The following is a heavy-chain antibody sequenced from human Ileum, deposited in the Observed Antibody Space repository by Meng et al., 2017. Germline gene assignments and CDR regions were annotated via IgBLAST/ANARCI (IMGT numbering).Heavy chain of an antibody. CDR3: ARDHWGSLDY. CDR1: GGPVRPSDYQ. V-gene: IGHV4-61*08. Sequence: VQLQESGPGLGTPSDTLSLICPVSGGPVRPSDYQWGWIRQPPGKGLEWIGYAGTNYNPSLKSRVTISVDTSKRQFSLKLTSVTAADTAVYYSARDHWGSLDYWGQGILVTVSS. J-gene: IGHJ4*02. D-gene: IGHD7-27*01. CDR2: AGT.